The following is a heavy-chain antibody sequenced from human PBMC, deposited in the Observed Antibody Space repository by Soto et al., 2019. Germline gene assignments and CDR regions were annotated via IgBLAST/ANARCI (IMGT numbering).Heavy chain of an antibody. J-gene: IGHJ5*02. CDR1: GGSISSYY. D-gene: IGHD3-3*01. CDR3: ARDVASDYDFWSGTNNWFDP. V-gene: IGHV4-59*01. CDR2: IYYSGST. Sequence: ETLSLTCTVSGGSISSYYWSWIRQPPGKGLEWIGYIYYSGSTNYNPSLKSRVTISVDTSKNQFSLKLSSVTAADTAVYYCARDVASDYDFWSGTNNWFDPWGQGTLVTVSS.